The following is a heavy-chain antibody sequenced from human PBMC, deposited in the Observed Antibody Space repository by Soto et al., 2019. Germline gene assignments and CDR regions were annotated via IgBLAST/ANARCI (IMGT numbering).Heavy chain of an antibody. D-gene: IGHD6-19*01. Sequence: GGSLRLSCAASGFTFSSYGMHWVRQAPGKGLEWVAVIWYDGSNKYYADSVKGRFTISRDNSKNTLYLQMNSLRAEDTAVYYCARSKRQWLAPYGMDVWGKGTTVTVSS. CDR3: ARSKRQWLAPYGMDV. CDR2: IWYDGSNK. V-gene: IGHV3-33*01. CDR1: GFTFSSYG. J-gene: IGHJ6*04.